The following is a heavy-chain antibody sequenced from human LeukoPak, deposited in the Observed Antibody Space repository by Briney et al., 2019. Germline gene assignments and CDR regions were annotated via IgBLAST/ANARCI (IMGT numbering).Heavy chain of an antibody. V-gene: IGHV4-39*07. D-gene: IGHD3-22*01. CDR1: GGSISSISYY. CDR3: ARESGYPLALDDSQGTGFDY. J-gene: IGHJ4*02. CDR2: INHSGST. Sequence: PSETLSLTCTVSGGSISSISYYWGWIRQPPGKGLEWIGEINHSGSTNYNPSLKSRVTISVDTSKNQFSLKLSSVTAADTAVYYCARESGYPLALDDSQGTGFDYWGQGTLVTVSS.